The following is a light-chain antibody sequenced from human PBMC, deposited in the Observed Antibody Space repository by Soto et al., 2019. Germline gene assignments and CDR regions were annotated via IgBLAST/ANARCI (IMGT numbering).Light chain of an antibody. CDR1: RSNNGAGYD. Sequence: QSVVKQAPPVSGAPGERGTISCTGGRSNNGAGYDVHWYQQLPGTAPKLLIYGNSNRPSGVPDRFSGSKSGTSASLAITGLQAEDEADYYCQSYDSSLSGSYVFGTGTKVTVL. J-gene: IGLJ1*01. CDR2: GNS. V-gene: IGLV1-40*01. CDR3: QSYDSSLSGSYV.